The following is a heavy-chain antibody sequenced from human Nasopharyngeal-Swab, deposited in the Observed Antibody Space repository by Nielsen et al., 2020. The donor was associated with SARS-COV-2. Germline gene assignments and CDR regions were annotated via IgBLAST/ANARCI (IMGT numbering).Heavy chain of an antibody. J-gene: IGHJ6*02. CDR1: GFTFSSYA. CDR3: ARDLLPHYGMDV. D-gene: IGHD2-15*01. Sequence: GESLKISCAASGFTFSSYAMHWVRQAPGKGLEWVAVISYDGSNKYYADSVKGRFTISRDNSKNTLYLQMNSLRAEDTAVYYCARDLLPHYGMDVWGQGTTVTVSS. CDR2: ISYDGSNK. V-gene: IGHV3-30-3*01.